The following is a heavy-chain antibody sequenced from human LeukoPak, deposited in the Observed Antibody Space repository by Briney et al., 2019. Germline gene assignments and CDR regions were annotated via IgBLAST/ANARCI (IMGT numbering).Heavy chain of an antibody. CDR2: IYYSGST. Sequence: SETLSLTCTVSGGSISSSSYYWGWIRQPPGKGLEWIGSIYYSGSTYYNPSLKSRVTISVDTSKNQFSLKLSSVTAADTAVYYCARVPQSSFVDYWGRGTLVTVSS. V-gene: IGHV4-39*07. D-gene: IGHD6-13*01. CDR1: GGSISSSSYY. CDR3: ARVPQSSFVDY. J-gene: IGHJ4*02.